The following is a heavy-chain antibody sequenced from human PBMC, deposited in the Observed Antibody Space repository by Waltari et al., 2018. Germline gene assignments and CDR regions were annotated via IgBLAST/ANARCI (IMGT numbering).Heavy chain of an antibody. CDR1: GSSISSYY. Sequence: QVQLQESGPGLVQPSETLSLTCTVSGSSISSYYWSWIRQPPGKGLEWIGYIYYSGSTNYNPSLKSRVTISVDTSKNQFSLKLSSVTAADTAVYYCATRRSGGSSDAFDIWGQGTMVTVSS. V-gene: IGHV4-59*01. J-gene: IGHJ3*02. CDR3: ATRRSGGSSDAFDI. D-gene: IGHD2-15*01. CDR2: IYYSGST.